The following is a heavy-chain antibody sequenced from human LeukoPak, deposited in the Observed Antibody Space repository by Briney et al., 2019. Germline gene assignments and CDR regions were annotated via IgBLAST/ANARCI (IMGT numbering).Heavy chain of an antibody. J-gene: IGHJ5*02. Sequence: GGSLRLSCAASGFTFTDYDMHWVRQVIGKGLEWVSAIGIRGDTHYSGSVKGRFTISRENAESSLYLQMNSLRAEDTAVYYCAILNSYSSGWLKFDPWGQGTLVTVSS. D-gene: IGHD6-19*01. CDR1: GFTFTDYD. V-gene: IGHV3-13*01. CDR3: AILNSYSSGWLKFDP. CDR2: IGIRGDT.